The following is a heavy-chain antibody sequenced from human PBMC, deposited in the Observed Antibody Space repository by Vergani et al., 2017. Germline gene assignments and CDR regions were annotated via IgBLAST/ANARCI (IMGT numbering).Heavy chain of an antibody. CDR3: ARLYGRDSSGSKYFDY. D-gene: IGHD3-22*01. CDR2: IHPADSDT. V-gene: IGHV5-51*01. J-gene: IGHJ4*02. Sequence: EVQLVQSGAEVKKPGESLKISCQISRYSSTNYWIGWVRQMPGKGLEWMGIIHPADSDTRYSPSFQGQVTISVDKSISTAYLQRSSLRASDSAMYYCARLYGRDSSGSKYFDYWGQGTLVTVSS. CDR1: RYSSTNYW.